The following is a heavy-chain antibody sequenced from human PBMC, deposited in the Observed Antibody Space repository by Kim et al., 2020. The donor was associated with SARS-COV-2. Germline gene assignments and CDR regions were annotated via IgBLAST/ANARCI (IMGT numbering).Heavy chain of an antibody. J-gene: IGHJ6*02. V-gene: IGHV1-18*01. CDR2: ISAYNGNT. CDR1: GYTFTSYG. Sequence: ASVKVSCKASGYTFTSYGISWVRQAPGQGLEWMGWISAYNGNTNYAQKLQGRVTMTTDTSTSTAYMELRSLRSDDTAVYYCARDLQLLWFRELFTGNGGYYYYYGMDVWGQGTTVTVSS. D-gene: IGHD3-10*01. CDR3: ARDLQLLWFRELFTGNGGYYYYYGMDV.